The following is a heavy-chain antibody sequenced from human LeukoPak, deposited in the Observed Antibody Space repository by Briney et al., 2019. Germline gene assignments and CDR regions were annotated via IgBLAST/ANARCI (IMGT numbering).Heavy chain of an antibody. V-gene: IGHV4-38-2*02. CDR1: GYSISSGYY. CDR2: IYHSGST. CDR3: ARACSSTSCYANWFDP. J-gene: IGHJ5*02. D-gene: IGHD2-2*01. Sequence: SETLSLTCTVSGYSISSGYYWGWIRQPPGKGLEWIGSIYHSGSTYYNPSLKSRVTISVDTSKNQFSLKLSSVTAADTAVDYCARACSSTSCYANWFDPWGQGTLVTVSS.